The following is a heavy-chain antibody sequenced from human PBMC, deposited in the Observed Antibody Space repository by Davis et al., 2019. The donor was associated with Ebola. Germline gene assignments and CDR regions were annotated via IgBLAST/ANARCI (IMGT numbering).Heavy chain of an antibody. CDR1: GSPLDIFA. CDR3: VKTAGGSFES. D-gene: IGHD2-8*02. Sequence: GGPLRPSCAAPGSPLDIFARNWVRQAPGKVLGGVPLIIGDGGATYYAESVRGRFTVSRDNSRNSLFLHMNSLRTEDTAFYYCVKTAGGSFESWGQGTLVTVSS. V-gene: IGHV3-43*02. J-gene: IGHJ4*02. CDR2: IIGDGGAT.